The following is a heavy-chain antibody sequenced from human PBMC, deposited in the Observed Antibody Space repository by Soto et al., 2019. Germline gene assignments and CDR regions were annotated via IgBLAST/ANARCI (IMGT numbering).Heavy chain of an antibody. CDR2: INHSGST. D-gene: IGHD6-13*01. CDR3: ARGPARRAAAGTFDC. V-gene: IGHV4-34*01. Sequence: QVQLQQWGAGLLKPSETLSLTCAVYGGSFSGYYWSWIRQPPGKGLEWIGEINHSGSTNYNPSLKSRVTISVDTSKNQFSLKLSSVTAADTAVYYCARGPARRAAAGTFDCWGQGTLVTVSS. J-gene: IGHJ4*02. CDR1: GGSFSGYY.